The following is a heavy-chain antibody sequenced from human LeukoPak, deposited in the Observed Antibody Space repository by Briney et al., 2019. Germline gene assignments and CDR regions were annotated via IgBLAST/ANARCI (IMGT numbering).Heavy chain of an antibody. D-gene: IGHD5-12*01. CDR3: ARHHTISGYDSDYMDV. J-gene: IGHJ6*03. CDR2: IYPGDSDT. Sequence: GESLKISCKGSGYSFTSYWIGWVRQMPGKGLEWMGIIYPGDSDTRYSPSFQGQVTISADKSISTAYLQWSSLKASDTAMYYCARHHTISGYDSDYMDVWGKGTTVTISS. CDR1: GYSFTSYW. V-gene: IGHV5-51*01.